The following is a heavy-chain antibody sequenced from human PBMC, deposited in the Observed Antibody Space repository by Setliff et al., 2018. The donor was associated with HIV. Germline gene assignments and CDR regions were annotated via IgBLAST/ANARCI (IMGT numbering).Heavy chain of an antibody. Sequence: PGGSLRLSCTASGFPFGDYAISWVRQAPGKGLEWVGFIRSEAYGGTTEYAASVKGRFTISRDDSKSIAHLQMNSLKTEDTAVYYCQTNYYDTSGYYYEARNYFEYWGQGTLVTVSS. CDR1: GFPFGDYA. CDR3: QTNYYDTSGYYYEARNYFEY. D-gene: IGHD3-22*01. V-gene: IGHV3-49*04. J-gene: IGHJ4*02. CDR2: IRSEAYGGTT.